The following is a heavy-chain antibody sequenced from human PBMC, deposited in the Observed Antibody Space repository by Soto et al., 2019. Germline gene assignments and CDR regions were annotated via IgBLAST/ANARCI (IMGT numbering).Heavy chain of an antibody. CDR1: GYTLTELS. V-gene: IGHV1-24*01. D-gene: IGHD3-10*01. Sequence: GASVKVSCKVSGYTLTELSMHWVRQAPGKGLEWMGGFDPEDGETIYAQKFQGRVTMTEDTSTDTAYMELSSLRSEDTAVYYCATCPPGYGSRSYYYGMDVWGQGTTVTVSS. J-gene: IGHJ6*02. CDR3: ATCPPGYGSRSYYYGMDV. CDR2: FDPEDGET.